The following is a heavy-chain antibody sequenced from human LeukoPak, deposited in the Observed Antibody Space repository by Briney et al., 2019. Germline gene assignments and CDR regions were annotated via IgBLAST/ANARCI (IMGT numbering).Heavy chain of an antibody. CDR1: GFTFSSYW. J-gene: IGHJ4*02. Sequence: PGGSLRLSCEASGFTFSSYWMHWVRQAPGKGLVWVSRINSDGSTTTYADSVKGRFTVSRDNAKNMLYLQMNNLRDEDTAVYYCASRSGMATTIDYWGQGTLVTVSS. CDR2: INSDGSTT. CDR3: ASRSGMATTIDY. D-gene: IGHD5-24*01. V-gene: IGHV3-74*01.